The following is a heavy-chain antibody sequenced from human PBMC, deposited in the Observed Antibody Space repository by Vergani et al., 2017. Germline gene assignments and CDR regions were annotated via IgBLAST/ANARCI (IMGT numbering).Heavy chain of an antibody. CDR2: IRSKANSYAT. CDR3: TLGYVYYFDY. Sequence: EVQLVESGGGLVQPGGSLKLSCAASGFTFSGSAMHWARQASGKGLEWVGRIRSKANSYATAYAASVKGRFTISRDDSKNTAYLQMNSLKNEDTAVYYCTLGYVYYFDYWGQGTLVTVSS. J-gene: IGHJ4*02. D-gene: IGHD5-12*01. V-gene: IGHV3-73*01. CDR1: GFTFSGSA.